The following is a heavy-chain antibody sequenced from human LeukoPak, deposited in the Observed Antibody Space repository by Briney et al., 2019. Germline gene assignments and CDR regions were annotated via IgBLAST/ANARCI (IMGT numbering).Heavy chain of an antibody. CDR2: IRSKAYGETA. V-gene: IGHV3-49*03. CDR1: GFTFGDYA. J-gene: IGHJ4*02. CDR3: TRDRGAYNLYDY. D-gene: IGHD1-1*01. Sequence: GGSLRLSCTASGFTFGDYAMSWIRQAPGKGLEWVGFIRSKAYGETADYAASVKGRFTISRDDSKAIAYLEMNSLKTEDTAVYHCTRDRGAYNLYDYWGQGTLVTVSS.